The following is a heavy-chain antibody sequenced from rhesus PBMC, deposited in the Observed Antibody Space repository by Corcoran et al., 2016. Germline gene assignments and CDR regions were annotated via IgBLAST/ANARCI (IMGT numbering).Heavy chain of an antibody. CDR3: ARSSQGVKTGHFDY. CDR2: LTYSADT. Sequence: QVQLQESGPGLVKPSETLSLTCAVSRASISRGYYYWSWIRLPPGKGLGCIGSLTYSADTNYHPSLQCRFTISRDTAQVPFSLKLHSVTAADTAVYYCARSSQGVKTGHFDYWGQGVLITVSS. J-gene: IGHJ4*01. V-gene: IGHV4-122*02. D-gene: IGHD1-44*02. CDR1: RASISRGYYY.